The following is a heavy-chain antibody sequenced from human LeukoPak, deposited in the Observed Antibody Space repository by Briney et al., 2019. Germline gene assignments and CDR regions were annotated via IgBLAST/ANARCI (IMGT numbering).Heavy chain of an antibody. J-gene: IGHJ4*02. D-gene: IGHD1-1*01. CDR3: ARDRDTIMTTDAGGDHFHY. Sequence: ASVTVSCKTSGYTFADYYMHWVRQAPGQGLEWMGWINPNSGGANYAQKFQGRVTMTRDTSINTAYMELNWLNADDTAVYYCARDRDTIMTTDAGGDHFHYWGQGTLVTVSS. CDR1: GYTFADYY. V-gene: IGHV1-2*02. CDR2: INPNSGGA.